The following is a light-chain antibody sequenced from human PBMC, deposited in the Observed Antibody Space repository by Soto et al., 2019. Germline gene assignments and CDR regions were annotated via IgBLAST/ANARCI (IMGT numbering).Light chain of an antibody. V-gene: IGKV3-15*01. CDR2: DTS. Sequence: EILMTQSPATLSVSPGERATLSCWASQGIGDTLAWYQQKPGQTPRLLIYDTSIRATGVPARFSGSRSGAEFTLTISSLQSEDFAVYYCQHYVTWPLTFGGGTKVDIK. J-gene: IGKJ4*01. CDR3: QHYVTWPLT. CDR1: QGIGDT.